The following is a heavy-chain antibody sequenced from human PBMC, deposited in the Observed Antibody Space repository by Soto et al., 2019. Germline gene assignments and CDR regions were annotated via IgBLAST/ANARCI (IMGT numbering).Heavy chain of an antibody. CDR3: ARAPIVAPAGHDAFDI. D-gene: IGHD6-13*01. Sequence: GGSLRLSCSASGFTFSIYGMHWVRQAQGKGLKWVAFIWNDGSNKSYAESVKGRSTNSRDNSKNTLYMQINRLKAEDTAVYYCARAPIVAPAGHDAFDIWGQGTMVTVSS. CDR2: IWNDGSNK. CDR1: GFTFSIYG. J-gene: IGHJ3*02. V-gene: IGHV3-33*01.